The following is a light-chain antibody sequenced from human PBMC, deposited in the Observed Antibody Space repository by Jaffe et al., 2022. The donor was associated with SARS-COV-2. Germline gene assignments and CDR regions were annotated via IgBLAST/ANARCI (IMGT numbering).Light chain of an antibody. V-gene: IGLV1-51*01. CDR3: GTWDNSLNAV. Sequence: QSVLTQPPSVSAAPGQRVTISCSGSSSNIGSNYVAWYQQLPGTAPKLLIYDNNKRPSGIPDRFSGSRSGTSATLGITGLQTGDEADYYCGTWDNSLNAVFGGGTKLTVL. CDR2: DNN. J-gene: IGLJ2*01. CDR1: SSNIGSNY.